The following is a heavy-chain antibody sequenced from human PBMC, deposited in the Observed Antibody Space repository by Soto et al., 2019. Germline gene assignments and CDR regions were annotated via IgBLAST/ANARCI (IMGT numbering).Heavy chain of an antibody. CDR2: IYYSGST. V-gene: IGHV4-39*01. CDR3: ARHNYYGSGSYQAAFDI. Sequence: SETLSHTCTVSGGSISSSSYYWGWIRQPPGKGLEWIGSIYYSGSTYYNPSLKSRVTISVDTSKNQFSLKLSSVTAADTAVYYCARHNYYGSGSYQAAFDIWGQGTMVTVSS. CDR1: GGSISSSSYY. J-gene: IGHJ3*02. D-gene: IGHD3-10*01.